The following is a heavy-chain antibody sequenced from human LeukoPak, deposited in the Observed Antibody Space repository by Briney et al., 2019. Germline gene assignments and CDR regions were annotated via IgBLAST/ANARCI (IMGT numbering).Heavy chain of an antibody. V-gene: IGHV3-23*01. CDR1: GFTFNTYA. CDR2: ISGKTGTT. J-gene: IGHJ4*02. CDR3: AKINSRDGYDYDSFDY. Sequence: GGSLRLSCAASGFTFNTYAMTWVRQAPGTGLELVSCISGKTGTTYYADSVKGRFIISRDSSKTTLCLQMNSLRAEDTAVYYCAKINSRDGYDYDSFDYWGQGTLVTVSS. D-gene: IGHD5-24*01.